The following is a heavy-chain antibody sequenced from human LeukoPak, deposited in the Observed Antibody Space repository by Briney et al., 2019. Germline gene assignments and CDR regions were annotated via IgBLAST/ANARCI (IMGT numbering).Heavy chain of an antibody. Sequence: SGGSLRLSCAASGCTFTDYAIYWVRQAPGRGLEWVSGISDYGRTTYYADSVKSRFTVSRDNSRNTAHLQMNGLRAEDTAIYFCSIDRERDDSSRVFWGQGTLVTVSS. D-gene: IGHD6-13*01. CDR1: GCTFTDYA. CDR2: ISDYGRTT. CDR3: SIDRERDDSSRVF. J-gene: IGHJ1*01. V-gene: IGHV3-23*01.